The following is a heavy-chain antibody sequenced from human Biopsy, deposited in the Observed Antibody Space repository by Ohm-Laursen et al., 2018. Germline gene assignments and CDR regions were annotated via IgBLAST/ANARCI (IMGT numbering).Heavy chain of an antibody. CDR3: ARDRREHYQFDS. D-gene: IGHD1-26*01. V-gene: IGHV3-33*01. Sequence: SLRLSCTASGFIFKSYGMHWVRQAPGKGLEWVALIWYDGSDQYYADSVKGRFTISRDNSKNTVYLQMNSLRAEDTAVYYCARDRREHYQFDSWGQETRVTVSS. CDR1: GFIFKSYG. CDR2: IWYDGSDQ. J-gene: IGHJ4*02.